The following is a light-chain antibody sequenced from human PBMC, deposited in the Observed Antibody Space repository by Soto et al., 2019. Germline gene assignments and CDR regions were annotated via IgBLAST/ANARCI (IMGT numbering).Light chain of an antibody. CDR3: ETWDSNTRV. Sequence: QLVLTQSSSASASLGSSVKLTCTLSSGHSSYIIAWHQQQPGKAPRYLMKLEGSGSYNKGSGVPDRFSGSSSGADRYLTISHLQFEDEADYYCETWDSNTRVFGGGPKLTVL. CDR1: SGHSSYI. CDR2: LEGSGSY. V-gene: IGLV4-60*02. J-gene: IGLJ3*02.